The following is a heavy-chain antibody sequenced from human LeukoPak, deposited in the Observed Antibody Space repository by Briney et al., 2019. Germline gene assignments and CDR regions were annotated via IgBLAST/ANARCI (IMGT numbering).Heavy chain of an antibody. D-gene: IGHD5-24*01. CDR1: GFNLTNYA. Sequence: PGGPLRLSCGASGFNLTNYAMPWVRQAPGKGLEWVTLISYSGDNKYYADSVKGRFTFSRDKSKNTLYLQMNSLRPEDSAVYYCASDPRDGGQNVWGKGTTVTVSS. CDR2: ISYSGDNK. V-gene: IGHV3-30*04. CDR3: ASDPRDGGQNV. J-gene: IGHJ6*04.